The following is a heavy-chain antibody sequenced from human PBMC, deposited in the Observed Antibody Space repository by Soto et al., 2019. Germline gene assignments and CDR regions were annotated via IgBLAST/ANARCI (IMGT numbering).Heavy chain of an antibody. Sequence: ASVKVSCKVSGYTLTELSMHWVRQAPGKGLEWMGGFNPENGKTIYAQKFQGRVTMTTDTSTSIAYMELRSLRSDDTAVYYCARDAVQGPGPLYYYYYMDVWGKGTTVTVSS. J-gene: IGHJ6*03. D-gene: IGHD3-10*01. CDR2: FNPENGKT. CDR3: ARDAVQGPGPLYYYYYMDV. V-gene: IGHV1-24*01. CDR1: GYTLTELS.